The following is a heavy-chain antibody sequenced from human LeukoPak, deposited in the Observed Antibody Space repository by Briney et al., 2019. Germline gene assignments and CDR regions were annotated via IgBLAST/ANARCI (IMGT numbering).Heavy chain of an antibody. V-gene: IGHV3-49*03. CDR1: GFTFGDYA. D-gene: IGHD5-18*01. CDR2: IRSKTYGGTT. J-gene: IGHJ4*02. Sequence: GGSLRLSCTASGFTFGDYAMSWFRQAPGKGLEWVGFIRSKTYGGTTESAASVKGRFTISRDDSKSIACLQMNSLKTEDTAVYYCTRGSYSFDYWGQGSLVTVSS. CDR3: TRGSYSFDY.